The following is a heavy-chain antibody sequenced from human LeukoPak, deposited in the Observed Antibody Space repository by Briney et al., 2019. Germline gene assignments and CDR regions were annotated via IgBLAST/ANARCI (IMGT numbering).Heavy chain of an antibody. J-gene: IGHJ4*02. CDR1: GFTNDYY. V-gene: IGHV3-11*01. CDR2: ISAIGDDK. Sequence: GGSLRPSCVASGFTNDYYMAWIRQAPGKGLEWIAYISAIGDDKYYADSVKGRFTISRDNAKNSMYLQMNSLRADDTALYYCARDGRGKYHLDLWGQGTLVAVSS. CDR3: ARDGRGKYHLDL. D-gene: IGHD1-26*01.